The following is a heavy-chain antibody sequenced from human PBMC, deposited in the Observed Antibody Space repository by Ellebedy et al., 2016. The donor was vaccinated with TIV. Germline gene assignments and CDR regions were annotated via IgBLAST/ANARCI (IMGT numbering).Heavy chain of an antibody. Sequence: SETLSLXXTASGGSISTYYWSWIRQPAGKGLEWIGRINTSGSTNFNPSLKSRVTMSVDTSKTQFSLRLSSVTAADTAVYYCARHPPLQKAHDYWGQGTLVTVSS. CDR3: ARHPPLQKAHDY. V-gene: IGHV4-4*07. CDR2: INTSGST. CDR1: GGSISTYY. D-gene: IGHD2-21*01. J-gene: IGHJ4*02.